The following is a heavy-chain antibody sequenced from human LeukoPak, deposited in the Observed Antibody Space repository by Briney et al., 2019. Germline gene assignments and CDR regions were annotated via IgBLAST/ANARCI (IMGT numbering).Heavy chain of an antibody. Sequence: SETLTLTCTVSGGSISSYYWSWIRQPAGKGLEWIGRIYTSGSTNYNPSLKSRVTMSVDTSKNQFSLKLSSVTAADTAVYYCARDANNYYDSSGLDYWGQGTLVTVSS. V-gene: IGHV4-4*07. CDR2: IYTSGST. J-gene: IGHJ4*02. CDR1: GGSISSYY. CDR3: ARDANNYYDSSGLDY. D-gene: IGHD3-22*01.